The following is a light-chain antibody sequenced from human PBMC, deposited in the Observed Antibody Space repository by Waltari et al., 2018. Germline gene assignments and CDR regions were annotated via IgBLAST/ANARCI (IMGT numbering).Light chain of an antibody. V-gene: IGLV1-47*01. Sequence: QSVLTQPPSASGTPGQRVTISCSVSTSNIGRNYVYWYQQFPGTAPKLLVYRNNERPSGVPDRISGSKSGTSASLAISGLRSEDEADYYCATWDGRLTAWVFGGGTKVTVL. CDR3: ATWDGRLTAWV. CDR2: RNN. CDR1: TSNIGRNY. J-gene: IGLJ3*02.